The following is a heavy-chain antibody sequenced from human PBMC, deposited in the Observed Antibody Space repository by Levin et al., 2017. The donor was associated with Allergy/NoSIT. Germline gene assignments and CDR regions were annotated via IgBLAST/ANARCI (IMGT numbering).Heavy chain of an antibody. CDR3: AADPPRSKDGVSYYYYGMDV. CDR2: IVVGSGNT. CDR1: GFTFTSSA. J-gene: IGHJ6*02. V-gene: IGHV1-58*01. Sequence: ASVKVSCKASGFTFTSSAVQWVRQARGQRLEWIGWIVVGSGNTNYAQKFQERVTITRDMSTSTAYMELSSLRSEDTAVYYCAADPPRSKDGVSYYYYGMDVWGQGTTVTVSS. D-gene: IGHD2-8*01.